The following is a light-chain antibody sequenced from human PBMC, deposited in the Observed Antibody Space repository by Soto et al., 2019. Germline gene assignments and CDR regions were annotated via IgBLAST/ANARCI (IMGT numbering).Light chain of an antibody. CDR1: QGVNSK. CDR2: GAS. CDR3: QQYNNWPPIT. V-gene: IGKV3-15*01. Sequence: EVVLTQSPSTLSVSLGDRATLTCRASQGVNSKLAWYQQKPGQAPSLLIYGASTRATGIPARFSGRGSGTEFTLTISSLQSGDFAVYYCQQYNNWPPITFGQGTRLEIK. J-gene: IGKJ5*01.